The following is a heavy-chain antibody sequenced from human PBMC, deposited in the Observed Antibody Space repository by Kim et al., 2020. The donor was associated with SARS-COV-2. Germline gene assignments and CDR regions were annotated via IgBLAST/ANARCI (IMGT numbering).Heavy chain of an antibody. CDR3: SRAIIRVAAGVVGY. CDR1: GFTFGDYA. J-gene: IGHJ4*02. D-gene: IGHD3-3*02. V-gene: IGHV3-49*03. Sequence: GGSLRLSCTASGFTFGDYAMSWFRQAPGKGLEWVGFIRSKAYGGTTEYAASVKGRFTISRDDSTSIAYLQMNTLKTEDTAVYYCSRAIIRVAAGVVGYWGQGPLVTVSS. CDR2: IRSKAYGGTT.